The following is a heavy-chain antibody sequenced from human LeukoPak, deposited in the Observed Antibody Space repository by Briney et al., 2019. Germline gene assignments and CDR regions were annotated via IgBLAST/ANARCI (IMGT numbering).Heavy chain of an antibody. CDR1: GFTFSDYY. D-gene: IGHD6-6*01. CDR3: ARDTSVSSSWHYYGMDV. V-gene: IGHV3-11*06. CDR2: ISSSSSYT. Sequence: GGSLRLSCAASGFTFSDYYMSWIRQAPGKGLEWVPYISSSSSYTNYADSVKGRFTISRDNAKNSLYLQMNSLRAEDTAVYYCARDTSVSSSWHYYGMDVWGQGTTVTVSS. J-gene: IGHJ6*02.